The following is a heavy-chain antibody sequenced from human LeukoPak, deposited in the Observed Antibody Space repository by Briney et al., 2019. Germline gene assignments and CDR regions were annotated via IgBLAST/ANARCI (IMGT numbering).Heavy chain of an antibody. CDR3: AKRQRLVKVYYGMDV. J-gene: IGHJ6*02. CDR1: GFTFSSYG. CDR2: ISGSPPGT. D-gene: IGHD6-13*01. V-gene: IGHV3-23*01. Sequence: GGSLRLSCAGSGFTFSSYGMSWVRQAPGKGLEWVSAISGSPPGTYYADSVKGRFTISRDNSKNTLNLQMNSLKAEDTAVYYCAKRQRLVKVYYGMDVWGQGTTVTVSS.